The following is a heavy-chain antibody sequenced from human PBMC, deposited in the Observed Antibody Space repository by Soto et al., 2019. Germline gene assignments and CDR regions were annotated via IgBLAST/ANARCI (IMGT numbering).Heavy chain of an antibody. CDR2: VNPILSMS. J-gene: IGHJ4*02. V-gene: IGHV1-69*04. CDR1: GYTFTSYG. Sequence: ASVKVSCKASGYTFTSYGINWVRQAPGLGLEWMGRVNPILSMSNYAQKFQGRVTMTADKSTSTAYMELRSLRSEDTAFYYCATSYGSGYRAFDYWGQGALVTVSS. D-gene: IGHD3-10*01. CDR3: ATSYGSGYRAFDY.